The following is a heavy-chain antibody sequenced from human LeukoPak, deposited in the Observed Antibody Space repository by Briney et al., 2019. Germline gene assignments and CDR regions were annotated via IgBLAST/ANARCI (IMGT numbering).Heavy chain of an antibody. J-gene: IGHJ4*02. CDR2: ISAYNGDT. CDR1: GYAFTSYG. D-gene: IGHD3-10*01. Sequence: GASVKVSCKASGYAFTSYGISWVRQAPGQGLEWMGWISAYNGDTNYAQNLQGRVTMTTDTSTSTAYMELRSLRSDDTAVYYCARQDYGSGFDYWGQGTLVTVSS. CDR3: ARQDYGSGFDY. V-gene: IGHV1-18*04.